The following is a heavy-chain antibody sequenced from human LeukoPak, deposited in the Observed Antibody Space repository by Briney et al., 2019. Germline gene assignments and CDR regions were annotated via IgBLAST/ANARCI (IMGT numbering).Heavy chain of an antibody. Sequence: GRSLRLSCAASGFTFSSYAIHWVRQAPGKGLEWVADISYDGTSEYYADSVKGRFTTSRDNSKNTLYLQMNSLRAEDTAVYYRARARQNPSGYHPSYFDYWGQGTLVTVSS. V-gene: IGHV3-30*04. D-gene: IGHD3-22*01. CDR1: GFTFSSYA. CDR3: ARARQNPSGYHPSYFDY. J-gene: IGHJ4*02. CDR2: ISYDGTSE.